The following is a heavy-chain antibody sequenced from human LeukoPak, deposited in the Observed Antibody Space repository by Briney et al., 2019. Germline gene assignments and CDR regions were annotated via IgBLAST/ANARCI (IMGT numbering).Heavy chain of an antibody. CDR1: GFTFSSYR. J-gene: IGHJ4*02. CDR3: ARDPYYYDSSSDFDY. Sequence: GGSLRLSCAASGFTFSSYRMNWVRQAPGKGLEWVSSISSSSSYIYYADSVKGRFTISRDNAKNSLYLQMNSLRAEDTAVYYCARDPYYYDSSSDFDYWGQGTLVTVSS. D-gene: IGHD3-22*01. V-gene: IGHV3-21*01. CDR2: ISSSSSYI.